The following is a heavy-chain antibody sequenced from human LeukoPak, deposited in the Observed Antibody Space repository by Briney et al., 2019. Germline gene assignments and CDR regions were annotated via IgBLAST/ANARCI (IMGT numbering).Heavy chain of an antibody. Sequence: QSGGSLRLSCAASGITLETYSMNWVRQAPGKGLEWLSYVDHNSSTRYYADSVKGRFTISRDNAKNSLYLQMNSLRAEDTAVYYCARDGYNWGAFDIWGQGTMVTVSS. CDR1: GITLETYS. CDR2: VDHNSSTR. J-gene: IGHJ3*02. D-gene: IGHD5-24*01. V-gene: IGHV3-48*04. CDR3: ARDGYNWGAFDI.